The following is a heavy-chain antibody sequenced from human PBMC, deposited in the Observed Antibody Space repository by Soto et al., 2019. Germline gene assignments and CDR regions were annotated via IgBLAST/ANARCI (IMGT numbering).Heavy chain of an antibody. CDR2: ISAYNGNT. CDR3: ARDSPPVDY. CDR1: GYTFTNYA. J-gene: IGHJ4*02. V-gene: IGHV1-18*01. Sequence: ASVKVSCKASGYTFTNYAISWVRQAPGQGLEWMGWISAYNGNTNYAQRLRGRVTMTTDTSTSTAYMELRSLRSDDTAVYYCARDSPPVDYWGQGTLVTVPQ.